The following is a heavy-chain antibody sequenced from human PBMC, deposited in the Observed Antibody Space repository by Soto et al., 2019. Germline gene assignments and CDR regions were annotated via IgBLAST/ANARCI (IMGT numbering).Heavy chain of an antibody. Sequence: ASVKVSCKASGGTFSSYAISWVRQAPGQGLEWMGGIIPIFGIANYAQKFQGRVTITADESTSTAYMELSSLRSEDTAVYYCARGPPRFEILYYAFDPWGQGTLVTVSS. J-gene: IGHJ5*02. V-gene: IGHV1-69*13. CDR2: IIPIFGIA. D-gene: IGHD2-8*01. CDR3: ARGPPRFEILYYAFDP. CDR1: GGTFSSYA.